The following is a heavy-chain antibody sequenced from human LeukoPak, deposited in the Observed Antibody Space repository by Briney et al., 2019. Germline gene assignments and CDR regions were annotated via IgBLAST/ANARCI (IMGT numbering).Heavy chain of an antibody. CDR1: GFTFGDYA. D-gene: IGHD5-18*01. CDR2: IRSKAYGGTT. Sequence: GSLRLSCTASGFTFGDYAMSWVRPAPGKGLEWVGFIRSKAYGGTTEYAASVKGRFTISRDDSKSIAYLQMNSLKTEDTAVYYCTRDRIQGDYWGQGTLVTVSS. CDR3: TRDRIQGDY. J-gene: IGHJ4*02. V-gene: IGHV3-49*04.